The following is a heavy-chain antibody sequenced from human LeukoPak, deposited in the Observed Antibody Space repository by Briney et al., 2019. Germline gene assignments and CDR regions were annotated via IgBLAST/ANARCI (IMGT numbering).Heavy chain of an antibody. D-gene: IGHD6-13*01. CDR3: ARAKYSSSWRDAFDI. CDR1: GGSISSYY. J-gene: IGHJ3*02. CDR2: IYYSGST. Sequence: PSETLSLTCTVSGGSISSYYWSWIRQPPGKGLGWIGYIYYSGSTNYNPSLKSRVTISVDTSKNQFSLKLSSVTAANTAVYYCARAKYSSSWRDAFDIWGQGTMVTVSS. V-gene: IGHV4-59*01.